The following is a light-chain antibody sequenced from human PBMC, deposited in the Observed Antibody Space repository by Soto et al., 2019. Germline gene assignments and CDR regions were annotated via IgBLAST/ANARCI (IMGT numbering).Light chain of an antibody. V-gene: IGLV2-11*01. CDR3: CSYAGNNIVI. J-gene: IGLJ2*01. CDR2: DVS. CDR1: SSDVGNYNY. Sequence: QSALTQPPSVSGSPGQSVSISCTGTSSDVGNYNYVSWYQQHPGKAPKLMIFDVSRRPSGVPDRFSGSKSANTASLTISGLQAEDAADYYCCSYAGNNIVIFGGGTKLTVL.